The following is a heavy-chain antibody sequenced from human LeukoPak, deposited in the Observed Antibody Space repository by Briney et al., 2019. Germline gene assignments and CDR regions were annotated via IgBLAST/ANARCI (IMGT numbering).Heavy chain of an antibody. CDR3: ARNNDRADLVATFYYYGVDV. Sequence: SLRLSCAASGFSFSSYALHWVRQAPGKGPEWVAVISYDGSNKYYADSVKGRFTISRDNSKNTLYLQMSSLRPEDTAVYYCARNNDRADLVATFYYYGVDVWGQGTTVAVSS. D-gene: IGHD5-12*01. V-gene: IGHV3-30*04. J-gene: IGHJ6*02. CDR1: GFSFSSYA. CDR2: ISYDGSNK.